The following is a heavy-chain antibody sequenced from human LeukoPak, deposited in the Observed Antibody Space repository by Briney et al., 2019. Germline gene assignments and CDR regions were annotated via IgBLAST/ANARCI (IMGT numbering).Heavy chain of an antibody. D-gene: IGHD6-6*01. V-gene: IGHV4-34*01. CDR1: GGSISSYY. CDR3: ARGHSSSSGHSRRYYYYYMDV. Sequence: SETLSLTCTVSGGSISSYYWSWIRQPPGKGLEWIGEINHSGSTNYNPSLKSRVTISVGTSKNQFSLKLSSVTAADTAVYYCARGHSSSSGHSRRYYYYYMDVWGKGTTVTVSS. J-gene: IGHJ6*03. CDR2: INHSGST.